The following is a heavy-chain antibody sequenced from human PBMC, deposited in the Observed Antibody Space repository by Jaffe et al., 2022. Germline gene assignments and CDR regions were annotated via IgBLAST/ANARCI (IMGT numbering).Heavy chain of an antibody. J-gene: IGHJ3*02. Sequence: QVTLRESGPALVKPTQTLTLTCTFSGFSLSTSGMCVSWIRQPPGKALEWLALIDWDDDKYYSTSLKTRLTISKDTSKNQVVLTMTNMDPVDTATYYCARIRAPSGDCLHDAFDIWGQGTMVTVSS. CDR1: GFSLSTSGMC. CDR2: IDWDDDK. V-gene: IGHV2-70*01. D-gene: IGHD2-21*01. CDR3: ARIRAPSGDCLHDAFDI.